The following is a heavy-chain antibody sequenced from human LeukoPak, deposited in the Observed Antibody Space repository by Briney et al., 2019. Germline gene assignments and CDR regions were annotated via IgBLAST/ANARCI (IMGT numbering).Heavy chain of an antibody. V-gene: IGHV3-74*01. Sequence: SGGSLRLSCEASGFSFSSYWMHWVRQAPGEGPVWVSLIRSDGTSTSYADSVKGRFTISRDNAKNTVYLQMNSLRAEDTAVYYCARDLGSGTPLDCRGQGTPVTVSS. CDR2: IRSDGTST. J-gene: IGHJ4*02. CDR1: GFSFSSYW. D-gene: IGHD1-7*01. CDR3: ARDLGSGTPLDC.